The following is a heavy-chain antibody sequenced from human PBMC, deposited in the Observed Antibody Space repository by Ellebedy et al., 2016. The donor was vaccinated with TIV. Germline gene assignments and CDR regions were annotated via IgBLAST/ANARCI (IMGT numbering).Heavy chain of an antibody. D-gene: IGHD3-10*01. CDR3: ASETFNDVDLEVWGVLDI. J-gene: IGHJ3*02. CDR1: GFTITSNY. CDR2: ISVDGTT. Sequence: GGSLRLSCSVSGFTITSNYMSWVRQAPGKGLEWVSLISVDGTTYYADSVKGRFSISRDNSKNTLLLQMNSLRAEDTAVYYCASETFNDVDLEVWGVLDIWGRGTTVTVSS. V-gene: IGHV3-66*01.